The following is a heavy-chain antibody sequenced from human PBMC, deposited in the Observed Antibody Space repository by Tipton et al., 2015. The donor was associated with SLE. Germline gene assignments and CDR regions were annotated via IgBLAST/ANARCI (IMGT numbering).Heavy chain of an antibody. D-gene: IGHD5-18*01. CDR1: GVSISSSNYF. CDR3: AREGRPIDGSYGYDPEC. Sequence: TLSLTCTVSGVSISSSNYFWGWIRQPPGKGLEWIGSVFRSGSTYFNSSLKNRVTVSVDTSENKFSLRLTSVTAADTAVYYCAREGRPIDGSYGYDPECWGQGTLVTVSS. J-gene: IGHJ4*02. CDR2: VFRSGST. V-gene: IGHV4-39*07.